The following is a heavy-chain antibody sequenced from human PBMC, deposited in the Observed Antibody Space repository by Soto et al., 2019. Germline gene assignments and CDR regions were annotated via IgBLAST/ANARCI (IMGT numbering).Heavy chain of an antibody. V-gene: IGHV3-11*06. CDR2: ISPGSRYP. Sequence: PGGSLKLSCAGSGFTFGDSYMSWIRQAPGKGLEWLSYISPGSRYPAYADSVKGRFTISRDNAKRSLYLQMMSLTAEDTAIYYCVRGGGGGLFDPWGQGTMVTVSS. CDR3: VRGGGGGLFDP. D-gene: IGHD2-15*01. J-gene: IGHJ5*02. CDR1: GFTFGDSY.